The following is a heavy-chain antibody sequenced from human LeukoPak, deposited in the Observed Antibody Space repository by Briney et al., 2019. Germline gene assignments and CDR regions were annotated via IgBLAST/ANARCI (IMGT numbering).Heavy chain of an antibody. V-gene: IGHV5-51*01. CDR2: IYPGDSDT. CDR3: AGHILGHCSGGSCYPMYYYMDV. J-gene: IGHJ6*03. CDR1: GYSFTSYW. D-gene: IGHD2-15*01. Sequence: KPGESLKISCKGSGYSFTSYWIGWVRQMPGKGLEWMGIIYPGDSDTRYSPSFQGQVTISADKSISTAYLQWSSLKASDTAMYYCAGHILGHCSGGSCYPMYYYMDVWGKGTTVTVSS.